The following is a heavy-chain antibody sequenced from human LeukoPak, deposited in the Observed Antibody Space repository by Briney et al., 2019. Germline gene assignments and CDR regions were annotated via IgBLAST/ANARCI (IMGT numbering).Heavy chain of an antibody. J-gene: IGHJ3*02. CDR3: AKPVANVGYCSGGSCYGAFDI. CDR2: ISSSSSYI. Sequence: GGSLRLSCAASGFTFSSYSMNWVRQAPGKGLEWVSSISSSSSYIYYADSVKGRFTISRDNAKNSLYLQMNGLRAEDTAVYYCAKPVANVGYCSGGSCYGAFDIWGQGTMVTVSS. CDR1: GFTFSSYS. V-gene: IGHV3-21*01. D-gene: IGHD2-15*01.